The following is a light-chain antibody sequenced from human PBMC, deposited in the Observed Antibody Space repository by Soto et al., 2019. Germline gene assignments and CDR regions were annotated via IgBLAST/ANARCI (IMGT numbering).Light chain of an antibody. CDR3: QKYGSSSWT. CDR1: QSVSSN. V-gene: IGKV3-20*01. J-gene: IGKJ1*01. CDR2: GAS. Sequence: ELVMTQSPGTLSVSSVGIATLSCRASQSVSSNLAWYQQKPGQAPRLLIYGASTRATGIPDRFSGSGSGTDFTLTISRLEPEDFAVYYCQKYGSSSWTCGKGNKGDIK.